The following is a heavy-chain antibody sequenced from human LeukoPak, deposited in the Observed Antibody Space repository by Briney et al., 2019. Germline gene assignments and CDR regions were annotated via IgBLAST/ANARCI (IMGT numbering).Heavy chain of an antibody. Sequence: GGSLRLSCAASGFLVSSNYMSWVRQAPGKGLEWISAIYPNGNTYYAGSVKGRFTISRDKSKNTLFHQMNSLRAEDTAVYYCATAPQGWNFEYWGQGTLVTVSS. CDR2: IYPNGNT. J-gene: IGHJ4*02. CDR3: ATAPQGWNFEY. V-gene: IGHV3-53*01. D-gene: IGHD6-19*01. CDR1: GFLVSSNY.